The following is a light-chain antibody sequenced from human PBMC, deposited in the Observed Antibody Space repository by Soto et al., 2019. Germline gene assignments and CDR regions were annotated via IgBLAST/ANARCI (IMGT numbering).Light chain of an antibody. J-gene: IGKJ5*01. Sequence: EIVLTQSPGPLSLSPGERATLSCRSSQSVSNNYLAWYQQKPGQAPRLLIYGASNRATGIPDRFSGSGSGTDVTLTISRLEPEEFATYYCQQLHGYPITFGQGTRLEI. CDR3: QQLHGYPIT. V-gene: IGKV3-20*01. CDR2: GAS. CDR1: QSVSNNY.